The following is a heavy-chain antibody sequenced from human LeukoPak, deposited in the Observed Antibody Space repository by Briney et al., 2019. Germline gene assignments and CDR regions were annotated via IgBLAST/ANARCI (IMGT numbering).Heavy chain of an antibody. V-gene: IGHV3-7*03. D-gene: IGHD4-17*01. CDR3: ARDGTDYGDYEFDY. CDR2: IKHDESEK. CDR1: GFSFNSDW. Sequence: GGSLRLSCAASGFSFNSDWMDWVRQAPGKGLEWVANIKHDESEKNYLDSVKGRFTISRDNAKNSLYLQMNSLRAEDTAVYYCARDGTDYGDYEFDYWGQGTLVTVSS. J-gene: IGHJ4*02.